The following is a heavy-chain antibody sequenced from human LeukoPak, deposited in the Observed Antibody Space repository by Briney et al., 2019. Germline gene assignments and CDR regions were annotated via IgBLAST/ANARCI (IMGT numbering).Heavy chain of an antibody. CDR1: GFTFSNYA. V-gene: IGHV3-23*01. CDR2: ISGSGDST. J-gene: IGHJ4*02. Sequence: GGSLRLSCAAFGFTFSNYAMSWVRQAPGKGLEWVSGISGSGDSTYYGDSVKGRFTISRDNSKNTLYLQMNSLRAEDTAVYYCAKEKQRNFDYWGQGTLVTVSS. CDR3: AKEKQRNFDY.